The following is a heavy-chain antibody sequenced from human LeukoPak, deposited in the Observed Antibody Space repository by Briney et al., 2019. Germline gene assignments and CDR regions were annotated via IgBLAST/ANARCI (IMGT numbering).Heavy chain of an antibody. CDR2: ISSSSSYI. J-gene: IGHJ3*02. V-gene: IGHV3-21*01. D-gene: IGHD3-22*01. Sequence: GGSLRLSCAASGFTFSSYSMNWVRQAPGKGLEWVSSISSSSSYIYYAGSLKGRFTISRDNAKNSLYLQMNSLRAEDTAVYYCARDLSMIVVPDAFDIWGQGTMVTVSS. CDR3: ARDLSMIVVPDAFDI. CDR1: GFTFSSYS.